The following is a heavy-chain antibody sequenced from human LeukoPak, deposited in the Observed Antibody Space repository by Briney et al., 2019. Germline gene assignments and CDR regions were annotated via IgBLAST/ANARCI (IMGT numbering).Heavy chain of an antibody. Sequence: GGSLRLSCAASGFTFSDHGIHWVRHGPGKGLEWVAIIYYDGKNKYYADSAKGRFTISRDNPKNTAYLQMNSLRGDDTGVYYCSRGGWPTAGTPRMDVWGQGTTVIVSS. D-gene: IGHD6-13*01. CDR3: SRGGWPTAGTPRMDV. V-gene: IGHV3-33*01. CDR1: GFTFSDHG. J-gene: IGHJ6*02. CDR2: IYYDGKNK.